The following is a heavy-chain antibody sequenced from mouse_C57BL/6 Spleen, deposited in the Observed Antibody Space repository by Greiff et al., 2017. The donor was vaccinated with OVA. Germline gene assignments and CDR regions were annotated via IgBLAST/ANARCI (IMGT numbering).Heavy chain of an antibody. CDR1: GYAFSSYW. CDR2: IYPGDGDT. V-gene: IGHV1-80*01. CDR3: ARGHYGSSYYYAMDY. J-gene: IGHJ4*01. Sequence: VQLQESGAELVKPGASVKISCKASGYAFSSYWMNWVKQRPGKGLEWIGQIYPGDGDTNYNGKFKGKATLTADKSSSTAYMQLSSLTSEDSAVYFCARGHYGSSYYYAMDYWGQGTSVTVSS. D-gene: IGHD1-1*01.